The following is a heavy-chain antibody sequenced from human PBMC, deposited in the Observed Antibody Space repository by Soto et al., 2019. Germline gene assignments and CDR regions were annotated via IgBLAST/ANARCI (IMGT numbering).Heavy chain of an antibody. CDR2: ISSSGTTI. Sequence: EVQLVESGGGLIQPGGSLRLSCAASGFTFSPYGMNWVRQAPGRGLEWISYISSSGTTIYYADSVRGRFTISRDNAKNSLYLQMNSLRDEDTAVYYCAREVAMAGVWGYLNYWGQGILVSVSS. CDR3: AREVAMAGVWGYLNY. D-gene: IGHD6-19*01. CDR1: GFTFSPYG. J-gene: IGHJ4*02. V-gene: IGHV3-48*02.